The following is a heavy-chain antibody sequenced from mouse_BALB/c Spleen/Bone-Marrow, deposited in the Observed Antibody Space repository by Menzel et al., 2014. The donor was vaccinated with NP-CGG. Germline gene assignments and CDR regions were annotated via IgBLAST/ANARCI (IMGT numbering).Heavy chain of an antibody. CDR2: IYPSDSYT. D-gene: IGHD1-1*01. CDR1: GYTFTSYW. CDR3: TRYGNSHYYAMDY. J-gene: IGHJ4*01. V-gene: IGHV1-69*02. Sequence: QVQLKESGAELVRPGASVKLSCRASGYTFTSYWINWVKQRPGQGLEWIGNIYPSDSYTNYNQRFKDKATLTVDKSSSTAYMQLSSPTSEDSAVCYCTRYGNSHYYAMDYWGQGTSVTVSS.